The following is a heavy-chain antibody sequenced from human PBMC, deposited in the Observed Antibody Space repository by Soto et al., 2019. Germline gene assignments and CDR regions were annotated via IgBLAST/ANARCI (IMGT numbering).Heavy chain of an antibody. CDR1: GFTFSSYA. Sequence: GGSLRLSCAASGFTFSSYAMSWVRQAPGKGLEWVSAISGSGGSTYYADSVKGRFTISRDNSKNTLYLQMNSLRAEDTAVYYCAKDQRARYSYGYGGSFDYWGQGTLVTVSS. D-gene: IGHD5-18*01. J-gene: IGHJ4*02. CDR2: ISGSGGST. CDR3: AKDQRARYSYGYGGSFDY. V-gene: IGHV3-23*01.